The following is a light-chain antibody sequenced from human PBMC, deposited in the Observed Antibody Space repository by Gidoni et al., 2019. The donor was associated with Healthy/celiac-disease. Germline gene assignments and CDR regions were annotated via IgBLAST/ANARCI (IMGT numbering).Light chain of an antibody. CDR1: QTISSY. Sequence: EIVLTQSPATLSLSPGERATLSCRASQTISSYLAWYQQKPGQAPRLPNYDASTRATGIPARFRGSGSGTDFTLTISSLEPEDFAVYYCQHRSNWWTFGQGTKVEFK. CDR3: QHRSNWWT. J-gene: IGKJ1*01. V-gene: IGKV3-11*01. CDR2: DAS.